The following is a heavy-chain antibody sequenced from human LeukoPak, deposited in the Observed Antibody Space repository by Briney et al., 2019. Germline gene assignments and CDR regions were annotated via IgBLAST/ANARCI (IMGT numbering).Heavy chain of an antibody. CDR1: GFTFRSYW. CDR3: ASYDYYGSGKVFY. CDR2: IKQDGSEK. Sequence: AGGSLRLSCAASGFTFRSYWMSWVRQAPGKGLEWVANIKQDGSEKCYVDSVKGRFTISRDNAKNSLYLQMNSLRAEDTAVYYCASYDYYGSGKVFYWGQGTLVTVSS. D-gene: IGHD3-10*01. V-gene: IGHV3-7*01. J-gene: IGHJ4*02.